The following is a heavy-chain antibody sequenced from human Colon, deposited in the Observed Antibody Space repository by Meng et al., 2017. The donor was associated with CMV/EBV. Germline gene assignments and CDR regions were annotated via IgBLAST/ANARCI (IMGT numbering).Heavy chain of an antibody. CDR1: GGTFSSYT. Sequence: LVKVSCKASGGTFSSYTISWVRQAPGQGLEWMGRIIPILGIANYAQKFQGRVTITADKSTSTAYMELSSLRSEDTAVYYCASLGGNSGVDYWGQGTLVTVSS. CDR3: ASLGGNSGVDY. D-gene: IGHD4-23*01. V-gene: IGHV1-69*02. J-gene: IGHJ4*02. CDR2: IIPILGIA.